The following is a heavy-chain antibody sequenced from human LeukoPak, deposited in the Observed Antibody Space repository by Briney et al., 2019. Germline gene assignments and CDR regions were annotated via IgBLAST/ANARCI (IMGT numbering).Heavy chain of an antibody. V-gene: IGHV3-23*01. CDR2: IGGSGGST. Sequence: GGSLRLSCAASGFIFSGYVISWVRQAPGKGLEWVSTIGGSGGSTYYADSVKGRFTISRDNSKNTLYLQMNSLRAEDTAVYYCARDKYSYGYWAFDYWGQGTLVTVSS. D-gene: IGHD5-18*01. CDR3: ARDKYSYGYWAFDY. CDR1: GFIFSGYV. J-gene: IGHJ4*02.